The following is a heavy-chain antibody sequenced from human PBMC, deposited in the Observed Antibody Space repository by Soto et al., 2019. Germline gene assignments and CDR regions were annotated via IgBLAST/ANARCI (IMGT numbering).Heavy chain of an antibody. CDR1: SGSISSSNW. CDR3: ARDRKLGGHDAFDI. V-gene: IGHV4-4*02. J-gene: IGHJ3*02. Sequence: SETLSLTCAVSSGSISSSNWWSWVRQPPGKGLEWIGEIYHSGSTNYNPSLKSRVTISVDKSKNQFSLKLSSVTAADTAVYYCARDRKLGGHDAFDIWGQGTMVTVSS. CDR2: IYHSGST. D-gene: IGHD6-6*01.